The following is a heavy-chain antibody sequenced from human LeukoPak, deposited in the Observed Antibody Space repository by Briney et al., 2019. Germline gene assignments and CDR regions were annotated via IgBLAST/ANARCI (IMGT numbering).Heavy chain of an antibody. CDR1: GHTFTSYG. J-gene: IGHJ6*03. CDR3: ARVAIPAALRGPTYYYYYMDV. Sequence: GASVKVSCKASGHTFTSYGISWVRQAPGQGLEWMGWISAYNGNTNYAQKLQGRVTMTTDTSTSTAYMELRSLRSDDTAVYYCARVAIPAALRGPTYYYYYMDVWGKGTTVTVSS. CDR2: ISAYNGNT. D-gene: IGHD2-2*01. V-gene: IGHV1-18*01.